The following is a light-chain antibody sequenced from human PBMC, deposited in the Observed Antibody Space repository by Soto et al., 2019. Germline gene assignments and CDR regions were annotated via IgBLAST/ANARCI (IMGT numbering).Light chain of an antibody. CDR1: QSVTSD. Sequence: ASQSVTSDLSWWQHGXGHAAMPLIYGSSXRATGIPDRFSGSGSGTDFTLTISRLEPEDFAVYYCQQRSSWPLTFGGGTKVAIK. V-gene: IGKV3D-20*02. CDR2: GSS. J-gene: IGKJ4*01. CDR3: QQRSSWPLT.